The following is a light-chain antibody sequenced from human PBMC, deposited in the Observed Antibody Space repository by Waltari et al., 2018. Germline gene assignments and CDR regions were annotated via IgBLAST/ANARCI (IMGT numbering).Light chain of an antibody. CDR2: VNSAGSH. Sequence: QLVLTQSPSASASLGASVKLTCTLSSGHTSNIVAWLQQQPEKGPRYLMKVNSAGSHSKGDGIPVRFSGSSSGAERYLPISSLQSEDEADYYCQTGGHGTWVFGGGTKLTVL. CDR3: QTGGHGTWV. J-gene: IGLJ3*02. V-gene: IGLV4-69*01. CDR1: SGHTSNI.